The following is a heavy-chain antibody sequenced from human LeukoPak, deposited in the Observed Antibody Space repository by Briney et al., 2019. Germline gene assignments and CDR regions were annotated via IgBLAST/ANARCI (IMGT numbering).Heavy chain of an antibody. CDR1: GYTFSSYG. CDR3: ARPRATFGVYQLLHPSDAFDI. D-gene: IGHD2-2*01. J-gene: IGHJ3*02. CDR2: IIPIFGTA. Sequence: ASVKVSCKASGYTFSSYGISWVRQAPGQGLEWMGGIIPIFGTANYAQKFQGRVTITTDESTSTAYMELSSLRSEDTAVYYCARPRATFGVYQLLHPSDAFDIWGQGTMVTVSS. V-gene: IGHV1-69*05.